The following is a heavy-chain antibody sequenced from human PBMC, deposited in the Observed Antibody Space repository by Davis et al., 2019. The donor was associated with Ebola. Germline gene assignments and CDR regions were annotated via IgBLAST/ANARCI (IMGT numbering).Heavy chain of an antibody. D-gene: IGHD1-26*01. V-gene: IGHV3-30*02. CDR1: GFTFSSYG. J-gene: IGHJ5*02. CDR2: IPSDGSDK. Sequence: GESLKISCAASGFTFSSYGMHWVRQAPGKGLEWVTFIPSDGSDKYYADYVKGRFTISRDNSKNTLYLQINGLRAEDTAVYYCARDLGALGSTWGQGTLVTVSS. CDR3: ARDLGALGST.